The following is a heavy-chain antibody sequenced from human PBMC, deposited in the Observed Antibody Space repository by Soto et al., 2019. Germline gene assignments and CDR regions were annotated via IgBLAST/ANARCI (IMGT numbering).Heavy chain of an antibody. D-gene: IGHD2-2*01. V-gene: IGHV1-69*01. J-gene: IGHJ4*02. CDR3: AGGDIVVVPAAVTDGYSSGWMDY. CDR2: IIPSFGTA. CDR1: GGTFSSYA. Sequence: QVQLVQSGAEVKKPGSSVKVSCKASGGTFSSYAISWVRQAPGQGLEWMGGIIPSFGTANYAQTFQGRVTITADESTSTAYMELSSLRSEDTAVYYCAGGDIVVVPAAVTDGYSSGWMDYWGQGTLVTVSS.